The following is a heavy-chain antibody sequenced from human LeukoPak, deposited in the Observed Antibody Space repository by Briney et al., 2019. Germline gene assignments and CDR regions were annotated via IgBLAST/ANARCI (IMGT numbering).Heavy chain of an antibody. CDR2: IRYDGRNK. Sequence: GGSLRLSCAASGFTFSSYEMNWVRQAPGKGLEWVAFIRYDGRNKYYADSVKGRFTISRDNSKNTLYLQMNSLRAEDTAVYYCAKDNNYYNYDMDVWGKGTTVTISS. CDR1: GFTFSSYE. J-gene: IGHJ6*03. CDR3: AKDNNYYNYDMDV. V-gene: IGHV3-30*02.